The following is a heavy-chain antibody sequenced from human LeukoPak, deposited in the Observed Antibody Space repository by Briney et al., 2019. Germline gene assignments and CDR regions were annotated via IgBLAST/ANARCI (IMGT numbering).Heavy chain of an antibody. CDR2: ISGSGGST. CDR1: GFTFSSYA. D-gene: IGHD3-10*01. J-gene: IGHJ4*02. V-gene: IGHV3-23*01. Sequence: GGSLRLSCAASGFTFSSYAMSWVRQAPGKGLEWVSAISGSGGSTYYADSVKGRFTISRDNSKNTLYLQMNSLRAEDTAVYYCAKGPYYYGSGSYSDYWGQGTLVTVSS. CDR3: AKGPYYYGSGSYSDY.